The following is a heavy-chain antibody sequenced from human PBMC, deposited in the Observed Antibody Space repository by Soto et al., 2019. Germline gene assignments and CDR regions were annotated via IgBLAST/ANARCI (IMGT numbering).Heavy chain of an antibody. Sequence: EVQLVESGGGLVQPGGSLRLSCAASGFTVSSNYMSWVRQAPGKGLEWVSVIYSGGSTYYADSVKGRFTISRDNSKNTLYLQMNSLRAEDTAVYYYAREEDYGDYVGDYWCQGTLVTVSS. D-gene: IGHD4-17*01. V-gene: IGHV3-66*01. J-gene: IGHJ4*02. CDR1: GFTVSSNY. CDR2: IYSGGST. CDR3: AREEDYGDYVGDY.